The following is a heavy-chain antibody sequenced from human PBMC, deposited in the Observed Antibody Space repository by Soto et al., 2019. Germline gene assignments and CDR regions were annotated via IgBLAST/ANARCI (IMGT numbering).Heavy chain of an antibody. V-gene: IGHV3-11*01. J-gene: IGHJ4*02. CDR2: ITSGGLTT. Sequence: LRLSCAASGFTFSDYYMAWIRQAPGKGLEWVSYITSGGLTTYYSDSVQGRFTISRDNAKTSLYLQMNTLSPEDTAVYYCARDSYSSGWHPFDYWGQGTLVTVSS. CDR1: GFTFSDYY. CDR3: ARDSYSSGWHPFDY. D-gene: IGHD6-19*01.